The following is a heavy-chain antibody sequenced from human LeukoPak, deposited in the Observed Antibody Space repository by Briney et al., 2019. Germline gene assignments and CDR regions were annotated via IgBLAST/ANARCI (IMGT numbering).Heavy chain of an antibody. CDR2: ISYDGSNK. Sequence: GGSLRLSCAASGFTFSPYNMNWVRQAPGKGLEWVAVISYDGSNKYYADSVKGRFTISRDNSKNTLYLQMNSLRAEDTAVYYCARPYSSGWYLDYWGQGTLVTVSS. D-gene: IGHD6-19*01. J-gene: IGHJ4*02. CDR1: GFTFSPYN. CDR3: ARPYSSGWYLDY. V-gene: IGHV3-30-3*01.